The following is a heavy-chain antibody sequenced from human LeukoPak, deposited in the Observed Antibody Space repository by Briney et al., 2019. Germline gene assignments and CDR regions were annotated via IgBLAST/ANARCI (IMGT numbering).Heavy chain of an antibody. D-gene: IGHD3-3*01. V-gene: IGHV3-74*01. Sequence: GGPLRLSCAASAFTFSSYWMHWVRQAPGKGLVWVSGTNSDESSRSYADSVKGRFTISRDNAKSTLYLQMNSLRAEDTAVYYCARGGYYAFGAFDVWGQGTMVTVSP. CDR3: ARGGYYAFGAFDV. CDR2: TNSDESSR. CDR1: AFTFSSYW. J-gene: IGHJ3*01.